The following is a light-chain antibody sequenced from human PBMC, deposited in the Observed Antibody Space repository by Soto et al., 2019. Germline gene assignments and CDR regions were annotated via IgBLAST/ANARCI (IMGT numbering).Light chain of an antibody. Sequence: EIVLTQSPATLSLSPGERATLSCRASQSVSSYLAWYQQKPGQAPRLLIYDASNRATGIPARISGGGSGTDFPLTISSLEPEDFAVYYCQQRFNWPRFTFGQGTKLEIK. J-gene: IGKJ2*01. CDR3: QQRFNWPRFT. V-gene: IGKV3-11*01. CDR2: DAS. CDR1: QSVSSY.